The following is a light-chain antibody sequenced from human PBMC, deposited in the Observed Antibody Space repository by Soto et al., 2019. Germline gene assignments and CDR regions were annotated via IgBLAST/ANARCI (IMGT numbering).Light chain of an antibody. CDR1: QSVSSN. Sequence: EIVMTQSPATLSVSPGARATLSCRASQSVSSNLPWYQQKPGQAPRLLIYGASTRATGIPARFSSSESGTEFTLTISSRQSEDFAVYYCQQYNNWPLWTFGQGTKVEIK. CDR2: GAS. J-gene: IGKJ1*01. CDR3: QQYNNWPLWT. V-gene: IGKV3-15*01.